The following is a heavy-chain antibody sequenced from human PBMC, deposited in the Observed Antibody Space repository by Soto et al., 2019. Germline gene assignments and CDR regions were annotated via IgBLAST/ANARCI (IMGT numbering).Heavy chain of an antibody. CDR1: GFTFSSYA. CDR3: ARGTTLAIFDYGMDV. J-gene: IGHJ6*02. CDR2: ISNDGTNK. Sequence: QVQLEESGGGVVQPGRSLRLSCVGTGFTFSSYAMHWVRQAPGKGLEWVAVISNDGTNKYYADSVEGRITISRDNSKNTLYLQMHSLRSEDTAVYYCARGTTLAIFDYGMDVWCQGATVTVSS. V-gene: IGHV3-30-3*01. D-gene: IGHD3-3*01.